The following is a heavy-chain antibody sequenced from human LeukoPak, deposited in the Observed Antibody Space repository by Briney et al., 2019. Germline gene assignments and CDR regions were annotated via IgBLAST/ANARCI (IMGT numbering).Heavy chain of an antibody. V-gene: IGHV3-23*01. CDR1: GFTFSSYA. CDR2: ISGSGGST. D-gene: IGHD1-7*01. CDR3: AKDNWNYVTSDFDY. Sequence: PGGSLRLSCAASGFTFSSYAMSWVRQAPGKGLEWVSAISGSGGSTYYADSVKGRFTISRDNSKNTLYLQMNSLRAEDTAAYYCAKDNWNYVTSDFDYWGQGTLVTVSS. J-gene: IGHJ4*02.